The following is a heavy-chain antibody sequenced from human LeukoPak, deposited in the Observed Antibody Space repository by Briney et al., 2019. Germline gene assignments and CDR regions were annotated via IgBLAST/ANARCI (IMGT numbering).Heavy chain of an antibody. Sequence: SETLSLTCTVSGGSISSYYWSWIRQPPGKGLEWIGYIYYSGSTNYNPSLKSRVTISVDTSKNQFSLKLSSVTAADTAVYYCARADRTVDTAMVRYYYYGMAVWGQGTTVTVSS. CDR1: GGSISSYY. V-gene: IGHV4-59*01. J-gene: IGHJ6*02. CDR3: ARADRTVDTAMVRYYYYGMAV. D-gene: IGHD5-18*01. CDR2: IYYSGST.